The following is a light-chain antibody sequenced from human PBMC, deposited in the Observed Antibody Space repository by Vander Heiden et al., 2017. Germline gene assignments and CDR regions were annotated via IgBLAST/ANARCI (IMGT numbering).Light chain of an antibody. CDR1: QRISTN. J-gene: IGKJ3*01. CDR2: AAS. CDR3: QQSYTRPRT. V-gene: IGKV1-39*01. Sequence: DIQMTQSPSSLSASVGDRVTITCRASQRISTNLNWYQQKEGKAPKLLISAASTLQSGVLSRFSGSNSGTEFTLTISDLQPDDCATFYCQQSYTRPRTFGPGTKVEIK.